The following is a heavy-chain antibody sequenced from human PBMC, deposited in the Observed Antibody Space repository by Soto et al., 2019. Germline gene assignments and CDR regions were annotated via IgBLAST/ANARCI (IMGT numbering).Heavy chain of an antibody. J-gene: IGHJ4*02. CDR1: GLTSSSYW. V-gene: IGHV3-74*01. Sequence: GGSLRLSCVASGLTSSSYWMDWVRQAPGKGLVWVSRIKSDGSNIAYGDSVKGRFSISRDNGKNTLYLQMDSLRGEDTAVYYCWVTPGYWGQGT. D-gene: IGHD2-15*01. CDR3: WVTPGY. CDR2: IKSDGSNI.